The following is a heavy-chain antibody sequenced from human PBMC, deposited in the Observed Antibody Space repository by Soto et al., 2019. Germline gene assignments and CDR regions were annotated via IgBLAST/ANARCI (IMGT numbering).Heavy chain of an antibody. Sequence: SETLCLTCTVSGGSISDGDYYWSWIRQPPGKGLEWIGHIYNSGNTYSIPSLKSRLTISVGTSKNQFSLNLNSVTAADTAVYYCVGVEMSTLSVDYWGQGTLVTVPS. D-gene: IGHD3-16*01. CDR1: GGSISDGDYY. J-gene: IGHJ4*02. CDR3: VGVEMSTLSVDY. CDR2: IYNSGNT. V-gene: IGHV4-30-4*01.